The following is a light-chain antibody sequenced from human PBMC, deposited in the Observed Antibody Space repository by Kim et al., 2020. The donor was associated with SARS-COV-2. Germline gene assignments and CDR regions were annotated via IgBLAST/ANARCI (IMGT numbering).Light chain of an antibody. V-gene: IGKV3-15*01. CDR1: QSISSN. J-gene: IGKJ4*01. CDR2: EIS. CDR3: QQYNKWPLA. Sequence: VSPGDRATLSCKASQSISSNLAWYQQRPGQAPRLLIDEISTRATGIPARFSGSGSGTEFTLTISSLQSEDFAVYYCQQYNKWPLAFGGGTKVDIK.